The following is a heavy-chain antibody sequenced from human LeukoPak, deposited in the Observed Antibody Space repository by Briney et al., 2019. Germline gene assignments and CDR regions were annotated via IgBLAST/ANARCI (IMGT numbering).Heavy chain of an antibody. CDR3: AREVGGNFLLDAFDI. CDR1: GGSVSSYY. CDR2: IYYSGST. J-gene: IGHJ3*02. V-gene: IGHV4-59*02. D-gene: IGHD4-23*01. Sequence: SETLSLTCTVSGGSVSSYYWSWIRQPPGKGLEWIGYIYYSGSTNYNPSLKSRVTISVDTSKNQFSLKLSSVTAADTAVYYCAREVGGNFLLDAFDIWGQGTMVTVSS.